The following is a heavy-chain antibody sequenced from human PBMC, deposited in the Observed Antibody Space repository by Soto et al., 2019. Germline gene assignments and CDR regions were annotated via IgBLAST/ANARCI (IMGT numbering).Heavy chain of an antibody. Sequence: GGSLRLSCAASGFTFSDYYMTWIRQAPGQGLEWVSYISSSGSTIYYADRVKGRYTISRDNAKNSQYLQMYSLRADDTAVYYCARDPALVPAATSLGWFGPRGQGTLVTVSS. CDR3: ARDPALVPAATSLGWFGP. V-gene: IGHV3-11*01. CDR1: GFTFSDYY. J-gene: IGHJ5*02. CDR2: ISSSGSTI. D-gene: IGHD2-2*01.